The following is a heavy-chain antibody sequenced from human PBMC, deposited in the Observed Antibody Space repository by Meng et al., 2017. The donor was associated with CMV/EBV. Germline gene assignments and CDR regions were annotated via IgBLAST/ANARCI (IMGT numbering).Heavy chain of an antibody. D-gene: IGHD1-1*01. CDR3: ARLVRRGGTTFRHSDRDFDY. J-gene: IGHJ4*02. CDR1: GYTFTSYY. V-gene: IGHV1-46*01. Sequence: ASVKVSCKASGYTFTSYYMHWVRQAPGQGLEWMGIINPSGGSTSYAQKFQGRVTMTRDTSTSTVYMELSSLRSEDTAVYYCARLVRRGGTTFRHSDRDFDYWGQGTLVPSPQ. CDR2: INPSGGST.